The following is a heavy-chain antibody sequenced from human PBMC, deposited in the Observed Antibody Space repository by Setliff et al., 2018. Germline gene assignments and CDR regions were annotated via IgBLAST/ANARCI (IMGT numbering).Heavy chain of an antibody. J-gene: IGHJ6*03. D-gene: IGHD3-10*01. V-gene: IGHV4-31*03. Sequence: SETLSLTCTVSGGSISSGGYYWSWIRQHPGKGLEWIGYIYYSGSTYYNPPLKSRVTISVDTSKNQFSLKLSSVTAADTAVYYCARAGSRGLLWFGREYYYYMDVWGKGTTVTVSS. CDR1: GGSISSGGYY. CDR2: IYYSGST. CDR3: ARAGSRGLLWFGREYYYYMDV.